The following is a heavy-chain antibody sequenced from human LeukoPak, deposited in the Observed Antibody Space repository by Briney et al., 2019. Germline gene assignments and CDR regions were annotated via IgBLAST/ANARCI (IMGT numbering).Heavy chain of an antibody. J-gene: IGHJ4*02. CDR1: SGSISNYY. Sequence: PSETLSLTCTVSSGSISNYYWSWIRQPPGKGLEWIGQIFNIRGTKYNSSLDSRVTISLDTSKNQVSLKLTSVTAADTAVYYCVRHRGGSWYDYWGQGTLVTVSS. D-gene: IGHD2-15*01. V-gene: IGHV4-59*08. CDR2: IFNIRGT. CDR3: VRHRGGSWYDY.